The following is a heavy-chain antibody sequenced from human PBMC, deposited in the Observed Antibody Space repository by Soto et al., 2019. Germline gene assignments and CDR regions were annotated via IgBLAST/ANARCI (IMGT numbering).Heavy chain of an antibody. Sequence: QVQLVQSGAEVKKPGSSVKVSWKASGGTFSSYTISWVRQAPGQGLEWMGRIIPILGIANYAQKFQGRVTITADKSTSTAYIELSSLRSEDTAVYYCASFGDGFVYWGQGTLVTVSS. J-gene: IGHJ4*02. CDR2: IIPILGIA. V-gene: IGHV1-69*02. CDR1: GGTFSSYT. CDR3: ASFGDGFVY. D-gene: IGHD3-10*01.